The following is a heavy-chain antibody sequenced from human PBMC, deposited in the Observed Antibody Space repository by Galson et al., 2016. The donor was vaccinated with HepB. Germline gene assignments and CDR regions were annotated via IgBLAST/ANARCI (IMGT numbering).Heavy chain of an antibody. CDR1: GFTFSDYY. Sequence: SLRLSCAASGFTFSDYYMSWIRQAPGRGLEWVSGISGSGASTTYADSVKGRFTISRDNSKNALHLQMNSLRAEDTAMYFCARHFSGSYLGQGTLVTVSP. D-gene: IGHD3-22*01. CDR2: ISGSGAST. V-gene: IGHV3-23*01. CDR3: ARHFSGSY. J-gene: IGHJ4*02.